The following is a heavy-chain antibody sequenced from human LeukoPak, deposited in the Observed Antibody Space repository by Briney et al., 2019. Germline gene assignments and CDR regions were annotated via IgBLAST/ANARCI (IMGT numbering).Heavy chain of an antibody. CDR1: GFTFSSYS. CDR3: ARGGMATNRDYMDV. D-gene: IGHD5-24*01. CDR2: ISSSSSTI. Sequence: GGSLRLSCAASGFTFSSYSMSWVRQAPGKGLEWVSYISSSSSTIYYADSVKGRFTISRDNAKNSLYLQMNSLRAEDTAVYYCARGGMATNRDYMDVWGKGTTVTVSS. J-gene: IGHJ6*03. V-gene: IGHV3-48*04.